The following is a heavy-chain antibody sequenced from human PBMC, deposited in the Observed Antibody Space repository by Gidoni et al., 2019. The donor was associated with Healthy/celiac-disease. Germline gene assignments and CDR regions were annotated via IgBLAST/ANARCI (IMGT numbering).Heavy chain of an antibody. J-gene: IGHJ4*02. CDR2: IRSKAYGGTK. CDR1: GFTFGDYA. V-gene: IGHV3-49*03. Sequence: EVQLVESGGGLVQPGRSLRLSCPASGFTFGDYAMSWFRQAPGKGLEGVGLIRSKAYGGTKEYAAAVKGRFTISRDDSKSIAYLQMNSLKTEDTAVYYCTRDRGGKYGDYFDYWGQGTLVTVSS. CDR3: TRDRGGKYGDYFDY. D-gene: IGHD4-17*01.